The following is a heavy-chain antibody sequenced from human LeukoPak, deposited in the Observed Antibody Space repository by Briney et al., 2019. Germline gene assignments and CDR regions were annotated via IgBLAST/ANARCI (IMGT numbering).Heavy chain of an antibody. CDR3: ARGGIVGSRTNWFDP. Sequence: PSETLSLSCTVSGGSIRSYYWSWIRQPPGKGLECIGYIYYIGSTNYNPSLKSRVTISLDTSKSQFSLKLTSVTPADTAVYYCARGGIVGSRTNWFDPWGQGILVTVSS. CDR2: IYYIGST. V-gene: IGHV4-59*01. CDR1: GGSIRSYY. J-gene: IGHJ5*02. D-gene: IGHD1-26*01.